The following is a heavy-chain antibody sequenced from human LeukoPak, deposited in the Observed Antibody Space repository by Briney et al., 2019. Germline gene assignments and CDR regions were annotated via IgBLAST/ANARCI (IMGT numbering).Heavy chain of an antibody. D-gene: IGHD3-16*02. CDR2: IKHDGSEE. CDR3: GYTNNFYH. V-gene: IGHV3-7*01. Sequence: PGESLRLSCVASGLSNSGEWMDWVRQGPGQGLEWVANIKHDGSEEYYVDSVKGRFTVSRDDGRSSVSLQMNSVRAEDTAVYYCGYTNNFYHWGQGTLVVVSS. J-gene: IGHJ4*02. CDR1: GLSNSGEW.